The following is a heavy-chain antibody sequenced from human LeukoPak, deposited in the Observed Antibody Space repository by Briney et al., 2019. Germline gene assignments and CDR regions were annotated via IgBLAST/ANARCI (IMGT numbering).Heavy chain of an antibody. CDR3: ARVGVEATATFDY. V-gene: IGHV1-2*02. CDR2: INPNSGGT. Sequence: ASVKVSCKASGYTFIGYYIHWVRQAAGQGLDWMGWINPNSGGTNYAQKFQGRVTMTRGTSISTAYMELSSLRSDDTAVYFCARVGVEATATFDYWGQGTLVTVSS. J-gene: IGHJ4*02. CDR1: GYTFIGYY. D-gene: IGHD1-26*01.